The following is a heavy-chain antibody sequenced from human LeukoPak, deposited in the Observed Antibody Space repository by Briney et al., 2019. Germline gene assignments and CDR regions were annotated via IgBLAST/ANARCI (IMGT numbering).Heavy chain of an antibody. CDR2: ISYDGSNT. Sequence: PGGSLRLSCAASGFTFSSYWMSWVRQAPGKGLEWVAVISYDGSNTYYADSVKGRFTISRDNSKNTLYLQMNSLRAEDTALYYCAKDPFSCRSSGCHGIDYWGQGTLVTVSS. J-gene: IGHJ4*02. D-gene: IGHD6-19*01. CDR1: GFTFSSYW. CDR3: AKDPFSCRSSGCHGIDY. V-gene: IGHV3-30*18.